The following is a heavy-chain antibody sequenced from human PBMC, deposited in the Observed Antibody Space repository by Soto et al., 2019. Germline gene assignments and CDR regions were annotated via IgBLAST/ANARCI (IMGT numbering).Heavy chain of an antibody. D-gene: IGHD3-16*01. CDR3: AEGGICRRGYFDP. J-gene: IGHJ5*02. Sequence: GGSLRLSCAPGYNLTPYPVNWVRQAPGKGLEWVAYISSGSDIIYYADSVKGRFSISRDTAKNLVFLQMKSLREDDTAVYYCAEGGICRRGYFDPWGQGTQVTVSS. V-gene: IGHV3-48*02. CDR2: ISSGSDII. CDR1: GYNLTPYP.